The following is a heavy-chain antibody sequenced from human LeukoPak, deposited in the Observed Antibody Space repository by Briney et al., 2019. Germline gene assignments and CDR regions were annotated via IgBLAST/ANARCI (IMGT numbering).Heavy chain of an antibody. V-gene: IGHV3-23*01. CDR3: AKGARWELPLDY. CDR1: GFTFSSYA. D-gene: IGHD1-26*01. J-gene: IGHJ4*02. CDR2: ISGSGGRI. Sequence: PGGSLRLSCAASGFTFSSYAMSWVRQAPGKGLEWVSAISGSGGRIYYADSVKGRFTISRDNSMDTLYLQMNSLRADDTAVYYCAKGARWELPLDYWGQGTLVTVSS.